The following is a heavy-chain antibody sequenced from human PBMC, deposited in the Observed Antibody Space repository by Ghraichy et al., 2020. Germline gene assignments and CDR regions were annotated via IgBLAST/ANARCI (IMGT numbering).Heavy chain of an antibody. CDR3: AGGDGYTYYYGSGSYGGYYYGMDV. D-gene: IGHD3-10*01. J-gene: IGHJ6*02. V-gene: IGHV1-69*02. CDR1: GGTFSSYT. Sequence: SVKVSCKASGGTFSSYTISWVRQAPGQGLEWMGRIIPILGIANYAQKFQGRVTITADKSTSTAYMELSSLRSEDTAVYYCAGGDGYTYYYGSGSYGGYYYGMDVWGQGTTVTVSS. CDR2: IIPILGIA.